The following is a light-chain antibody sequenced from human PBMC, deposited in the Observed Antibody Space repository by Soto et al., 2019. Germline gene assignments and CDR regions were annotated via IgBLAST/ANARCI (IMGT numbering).Light chain of an antibody. J-gene: IGLJ2*01. CDR2: EVS. V-gene: IGLV2-8*01. CDR3: SSYAGSNKLV. CDR1: SSDVGGYNY. Sequence: QSALTQPPSASGSPGQSVTISCTGTSSDVGGYNYVSWYQQHPGKAPKLMIYEVSKRPSGVPDRFSGSKSGNTASLTVSGXXAEDEADYYCSSYAGSNKLVFGGGTKLTVL.